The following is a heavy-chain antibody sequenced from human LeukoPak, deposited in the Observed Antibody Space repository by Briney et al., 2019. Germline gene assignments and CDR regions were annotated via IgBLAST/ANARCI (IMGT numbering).Heavy chain of an antibody. CDR2: IYTSGST. J-gene: IGHJ4*02. CDR1: GGSIGSYY. V-gene: IGHV4-4*07. CDR3: ARGATRRYLYFDY. D-gene: IGHD1-26*01. Sequence: PSETLSLTCTVSGGSIGSYYWSWIRQPAGKGLEWIGRIYTSGSTNYNPSLKSRVTISVDTSKNQFSLKLSSVTAADTAVYYCARGATRRYLYFDYWGQGTLVTVSS.